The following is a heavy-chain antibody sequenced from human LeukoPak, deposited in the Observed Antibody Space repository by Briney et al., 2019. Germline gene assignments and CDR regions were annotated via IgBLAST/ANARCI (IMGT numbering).Heavy chain of an antibody. D-gene: IGHD2-8*01. V-gene: IGHV3-7*01. J-gene: IGHJ6*03. Sequence: GGSLRLSCAASGFTFSTYWMSWVRQAPGKGLEWVANIKQDGSEKYYVDSVKGRFTISRDDAKKSLYLQMNSLRAEDTGVYFCARYAEVYYYIDVWGTGTTVTVSS. CDR3: ARYAEVYYYIDV. CDR1: GFTFSTYW. CDR2: IKQDGSEK.